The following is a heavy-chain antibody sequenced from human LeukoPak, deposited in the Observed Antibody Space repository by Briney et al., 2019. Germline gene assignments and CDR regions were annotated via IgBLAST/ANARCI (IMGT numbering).Heavy chain of an antibody. CDR3: ARIAVAGPGGY. D-gene: IGHD6-19*01. V-gene: IGHV3-21*01. J-gene: IGHJ4*02. CDR1: GFTFISYS. CDR2: ISSSSSYI. Sequence: GGSLRLSCAASGFTFISYSMNCVRQAPGGRLEWGSSISSSSSYIYYADSVKSRFTISRDNAKNSLYLQMNSLRAEDTAVYYCARIAVAGPGGYWGQGTLVSVSS.